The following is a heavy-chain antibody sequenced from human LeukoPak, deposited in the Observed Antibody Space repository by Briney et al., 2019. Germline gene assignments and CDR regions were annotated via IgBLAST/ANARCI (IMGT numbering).Heavy chain of an antibody. CDR1: GGSFSGYY. V-gene: IGHV4-34*01. Sequence: SETLSLTCAVYGGSFSGYYWSWIRQPPGKGLEWIGEINHSGSTNYSPSLKSRVTISVDTSKNQFSLKLSSVTAADTAVYYCARAPGYSSSSGGLDPWGQGTLATVSS. CDR2: INHSGST. D-gene: IGHD6-6*01. CDR3: ARAPGYSSSSGGLDP. J-gene: IGHJ5*02.